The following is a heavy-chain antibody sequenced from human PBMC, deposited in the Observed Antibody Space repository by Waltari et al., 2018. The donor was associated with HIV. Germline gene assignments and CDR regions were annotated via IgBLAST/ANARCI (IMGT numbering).Heavy chain of an antibody. CDR2: FEPKNGKP. CDR3: VTLYNESPLYSNF. V-gene: IGHV1-24*01. Sequence: QLIQSTSALKRPGASVTISCQVSGYPLSDLSMQWVRQGRGQRLDWMGGFEPKNGKPVYSQRFWGRVSLADDTSEDTAFLELNRLTSDDTAVYYCVTLYNESPLYSNFWGRGTLVTV. D-gene: IGHD2-15*01. J-gene: IGHJ1*01. CDR1: GYPLSDLS.